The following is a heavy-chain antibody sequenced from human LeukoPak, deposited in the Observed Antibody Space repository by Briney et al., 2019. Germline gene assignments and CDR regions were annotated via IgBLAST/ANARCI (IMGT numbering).Heavy chain of an antibody. CDR1: GYSFTSYW. CDR3: ARAREDHYSFDY. CDR2: IDPSDSYT. Sequence: GGSLRLSCKGYGYSFTSYWIIWVRQMPGKGLEWMGRIDPSDSYTNYSPSLQGHVTISADKSISAAYLQWSNLKASDTAMYYCARAREDHYSFDYWGQGTLVTVSS. J-gene: IGHJ4*02. V-gene: IGHV5-10-1*01.